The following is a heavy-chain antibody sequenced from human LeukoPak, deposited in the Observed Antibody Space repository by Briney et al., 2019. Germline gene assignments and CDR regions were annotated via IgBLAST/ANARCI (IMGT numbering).Heavy chain of an antibody. CDR1: GFTFTTFW. CDR2: INHDGSST. V-gene: IGHV3-74*01. Sequence: PGGSLRLSCATSGFTFTTFWMHWVRQAPGKGLVWVSRINHDGSSTNYADSVKGRFTISRDNAKNTVYLQMNSLRAEDTAVYYCARDPYSGGYGDYYYHYMDVWGKGTTVTISS. D-gene: IGHD1-26*01. CDR3: ARDPYSGGYGDYYYHYMDV. J-gene: IGHJ6*03.